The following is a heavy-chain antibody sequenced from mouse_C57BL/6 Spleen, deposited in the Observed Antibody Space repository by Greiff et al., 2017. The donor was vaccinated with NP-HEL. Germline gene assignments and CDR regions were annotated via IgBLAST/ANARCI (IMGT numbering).Heavy chain of an antibody. CDR3: ARVGRGDAMDY. Sequence: QVQLQQSGAELARPGASVKLSCKASGYTFTSYGISWVKHRTGQGLEWIGEIYPRSGNTYYNEKFKGKATLTADKSSSTAYMELRSLTSEDAAVYFCARVGRGDAMDYWGQGTSVTVSS. J-gene: IGHJ4*01. CDR2: IYPRSGNT. V-gene: IGHV1-81*01. CDR1: GYTFTSYG. D-gene: IGHD4-1*01.